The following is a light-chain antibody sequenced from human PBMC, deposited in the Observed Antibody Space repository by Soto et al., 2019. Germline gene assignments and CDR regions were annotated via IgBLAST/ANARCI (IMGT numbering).Light chain of an antibody. J-gene: IGKJ4*01. CDR2: GAY. CDR3: QQYNSWPPLT. V-gene: IGKV3-15*01. CDR1: QSVDTSY. Sequence: EIVWTQSPLTLSLAPLDRYTLCFSAIQSVDTSYLGWYQQKPGQPPRLLIYGAYTRATGVPARFSGSGSGTEFTLTINSLQSEDFAVYYCQQYNSWPPLTFGGGTKVDI.